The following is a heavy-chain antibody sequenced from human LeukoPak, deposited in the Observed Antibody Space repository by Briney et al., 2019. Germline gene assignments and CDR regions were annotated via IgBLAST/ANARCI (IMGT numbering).Heavy chain of an antibody. Sequence: ASVKVSCKVSGYTLTELSMHWVRQAPGKGLEWMGGFDPEDGETIYAQKFQGRVTMTEDTSTDTAYMELSSLRSEDTAVYYCARPPLGGSYYAFDIWGQGTMVTVSS. J-gene: IGHJ3*02. CDR1: GYTLTELS. CDR3: ARPPLGGSYYAFDI. D-gene: IGHD1-26*01. V-gene: IGHV1-24*01. CDR2: FDPEDGET.